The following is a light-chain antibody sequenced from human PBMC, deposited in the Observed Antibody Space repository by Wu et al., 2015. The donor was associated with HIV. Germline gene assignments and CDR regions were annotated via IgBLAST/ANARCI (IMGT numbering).Light chain of an antibody. CDR2: GAS. CDR1: QSVSNRY. CDR3: QQHGSSPAT. J-gene: IGKJ2*01. V-gene: IGKV3-20*01. Sequence: EIVLTQSPDTLSLSPGERVTLSCRASQSVSNRYLAWYQQKAGQAPRLLIYGASSRATGVADRFSGSGSGKDFTLTISRLEPEDFAMYHCQQHGSSPATFGQGTRLQIK.